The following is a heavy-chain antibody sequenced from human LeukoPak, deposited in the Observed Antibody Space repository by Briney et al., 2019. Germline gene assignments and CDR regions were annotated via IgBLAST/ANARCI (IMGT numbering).Heavy chain of an antibody. Sequence: ASVKVSCKASGYTFTNHYMHWVRQAPEQGLEWMGIINPSGGSTSYAQKFQGRVTMTRDTSTSTVYMELSSLRSEDTAMYYCAGEGPYCSSTSCYGGFDYWGQGTLVTVSS. J-gene: IGHJ4*02. CDR1: GYTFTNHY. CDR3: AGEGPYCSSTSCYGGFDY. CDR2: INPSGGST. V-gene: IGHV1-46*01. D-gene: IGHD2-2*01.